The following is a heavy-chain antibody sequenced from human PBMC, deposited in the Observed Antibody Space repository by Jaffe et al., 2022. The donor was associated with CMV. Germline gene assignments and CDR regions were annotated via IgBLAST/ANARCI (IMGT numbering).Heavy chain of an antibody. CDR3: ARGPPTWGLWKAALDY. CDR1: GYTFTGYY. CDR2: INPNSGGT. J-gene: IGHJ4*02. Sequence: QVQLVQSGAEVKKPGASVKVSCKASGYTFTGYYMHWVRQAPGQGLEWMGWINPNSGGTNYAQKFQGRVTMTRDTSISTAYMELSRLRSDDTAVYYCARGPPTWGLWKAALDYWGQGTLVTVSS. V-gene: IGHV1-2*02. D-gene: IGHD7-27*01.